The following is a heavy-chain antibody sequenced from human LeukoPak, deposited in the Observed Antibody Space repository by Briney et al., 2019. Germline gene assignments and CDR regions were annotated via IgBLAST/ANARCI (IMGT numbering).Heavy chain of an antibody. J-gene: IGHJ1*01. D-gene: IGHD2-8*01. Sequence: GGSLRLSCAASGFTFSSYSMNWVRQAPGKGLEWVSYISSSSSTIYYADSVKGRFTISRDNAKNSLYLQMNSLRAEDTAVYYCAKDLPNPGTSRHFQYWGQGTLVTVSS. CDR2: ISSSSSTI. V-gene: IGHV3-48*01. CDR3: AKDLPNPGTSRHFQY. CDR1: GFTFSSYS.